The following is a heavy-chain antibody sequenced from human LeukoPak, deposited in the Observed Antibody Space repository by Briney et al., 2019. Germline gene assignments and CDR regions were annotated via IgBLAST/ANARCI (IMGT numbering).Heavy chain of an antibody. CDR3: ARQLSGFEKPYDC. D-gene: IGHD5-12*01. CDR1: GGSISGYY. CDR2: ISDSGNT. V-gene: IGHV4-59*08. Sequence: PSETLSLTCTVSGGSISGYYWSWIRQPPGKGLEWIGHISDSGNTKYSPSLKSRVTISVDTSNNRFSLKLSSVTAADTAVYYCARQLSGFEKPYDCWGQGTLVTVSS. J-gene: IGHJ4*02.